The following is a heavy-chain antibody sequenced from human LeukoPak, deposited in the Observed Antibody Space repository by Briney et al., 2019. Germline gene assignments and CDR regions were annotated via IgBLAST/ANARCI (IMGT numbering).Heavy chain of an antibody. CDR2: IKYDGGET. CDR1: GFTFTTHW. Sequence: GGSLRLSCEASGFTFTTHWMTWVRQAPGKGLEWVASIKYDGGETYYVDSVKGRFTISRDNAKNSLYLHMNSLRVEDTAVYYCARVRRDTAMVNYMDVWGKGTTVTVSS. J-gene: IGHJ6*03. D-gene: IGHD5-18*01. V-gene: IGHV3-7*01. CDR3: ARVRRDTAMVNYMDV.